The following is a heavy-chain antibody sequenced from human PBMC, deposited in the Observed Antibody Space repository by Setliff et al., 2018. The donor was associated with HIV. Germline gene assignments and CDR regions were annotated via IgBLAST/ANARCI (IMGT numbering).Heavy chain of an antibody. D-gene: IGHD3-3*01. V-gene: IGHV4-61*02. J-gene: IGHJ2*01. CDR3: LLWTGYYTYWFFDL. Sequence: SETLSLTCTVSGGSISSGSYYWSWIRQPAGKGLEWIGRIYTSGSTKYNPSLKSRVTISVDTSKNQFSLKVSSVTAADAAVYYCLLWTGYYTYWFFDLWGRGALVTVSS. CDR1: GGSISSGSYY. CDR2: IYTSGST.